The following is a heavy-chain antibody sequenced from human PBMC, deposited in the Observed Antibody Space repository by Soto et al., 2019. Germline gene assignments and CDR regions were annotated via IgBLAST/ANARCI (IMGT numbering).Heavy chain of an antibody. CDR2: IYYSGST. Sequence: SETLSLTCTVSGGSISSSSYYWGWIRQPPGKGLEWIGSIYYSGSTYYNPSLKSRVTISVDTSKNQFSLKLSSVTATDTAVYYCARRRTGTSFMDRDYWGQGTLVTVSS. CDR3: ARRRTGTSFMDRDY. J-gene: IGHJ4*02. V-gene: IGHV4-39*01. CDR1: GGSISSSSYY. D-gene: IGHD1-7*01.